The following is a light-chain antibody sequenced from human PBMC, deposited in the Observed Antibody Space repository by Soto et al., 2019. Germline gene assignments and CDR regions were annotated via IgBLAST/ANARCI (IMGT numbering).Light chain of an antibody. CDR1: SSDVGGYNF. CDR3: HSYTTSSTHV. V-gene: IGLV2-14*01. CDR2: EVT. Sequence: QSALTQPASVSGSPGQSITISCTGTSSDVGGYNFVSWYQQPPGKAPKLLIYEVTYRPSGVSNRFSGSKSGNTASLTISGLQAEDEGDYHCHSYTTSSTHVFGTGTQLAVL. J-gene: IGLJ1*01.